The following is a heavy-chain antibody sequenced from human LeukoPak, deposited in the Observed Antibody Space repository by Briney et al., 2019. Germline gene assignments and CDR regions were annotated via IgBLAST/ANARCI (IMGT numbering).Heavy chain of an antibody. CDR2: IIPIFGTA. D-gene: IGHD2-2*02. V-gene: IGHV1-69*05. J-gene: IGHJ3*02. CDR3: ARAIVVPAAILDAFDI. CDR1: GGTFSSYA. Sequence: ASVKVSCKASGGTFSSYAISWVRQAPGQGLEWMGGIIPIFGTANYAQKIQGRVTITTDESTSTAYMELSSLRSEDTAVYYCARAIVVPAAILDAFDIWGQGTMVTVSS.